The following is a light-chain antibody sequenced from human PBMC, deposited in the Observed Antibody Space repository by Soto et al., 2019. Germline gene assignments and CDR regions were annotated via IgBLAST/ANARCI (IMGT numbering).Light chain of an antibody. CDR2: DAS. Sequence: EIVLTQSPATLSLSPGERAALSCRASQSVSSHLAWYQQKPGQAPRLLIYDASNRATGIPARFSGSGSGTDFPLIISILEPEDLAVYYCQQRSNWPLTFGGGTKVEIK. V-gene: IGKV3-11*01. CDR3: QQRSNWPLT. J-gene: IGKJ4*01. CDR1: QSVSSH.